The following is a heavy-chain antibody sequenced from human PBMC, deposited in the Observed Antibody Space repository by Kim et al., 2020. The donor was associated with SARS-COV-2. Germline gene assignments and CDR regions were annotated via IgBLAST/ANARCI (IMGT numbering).Heavy chain of an antibody. J-gene: IGHJ4*02. V-gene: IGHV4-34*01. Sequence: GRTHYNPSPKSRVTISMDKNQSSLNLSSVTAADTAVYYCAPIYGGYSDFDSWGQGTLVTVSS. D-gene: IGHD4-17*01. CDR3: APIYGGYSDFDS. CDR2: GRT.